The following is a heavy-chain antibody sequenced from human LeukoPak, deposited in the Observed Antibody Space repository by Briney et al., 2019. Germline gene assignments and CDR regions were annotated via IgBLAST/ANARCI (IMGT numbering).Heavy chain of an antibody. CDR2: ISSSSSYI. CDR1: GFTFSSYS. D-gene: IGHD3-10*01. CDR3: ARRPPYGSGPRHALDI. Sequence: GGSLRLSCAASGFTFSSYSMNWVRQAPGKGLEWVSSISSSSSYIYYADSVKGRFTISRDNAKNSLYLQMNSLRAEDTAVYYCARRPPYGSGPRHALDIWGQGTMVTVSS. J-gene: IGHJ3*02. V-gene: IGHV3-21*01.